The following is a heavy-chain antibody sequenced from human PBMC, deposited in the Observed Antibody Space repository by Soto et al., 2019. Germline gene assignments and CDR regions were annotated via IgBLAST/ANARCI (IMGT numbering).Heavy chain of an antibody. CDR2: ITGNGRTT. D-gene: IGHD3-10*01. J-gene: IGHJ4*02. CDR3: TKDWTALSSGSGPPDY. CDR1: GFTFSNYA. Sequence: GGSLRLSCAASGFTFSNYAMSWVRQAPGRGLEWVSTITGNGRTTYYADSVKGRFTISRDNSRNTLFLQMNSLRAEDTAVYFCTKDWTALSSGSGPPDYWGQGTLVTVSS. V-gene: IGHV3-23*01.